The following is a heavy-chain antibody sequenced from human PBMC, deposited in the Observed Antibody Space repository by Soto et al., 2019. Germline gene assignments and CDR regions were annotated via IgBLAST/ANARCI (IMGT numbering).Heavy chain of an antibody. CDR1: GFTLGNYA. J-gene: IGHJ4*02. D-gene: IGHD7-27*01. Sequence: EVQLLESGGGLVQPGGSLRLSCAASGFTLGNYAFRWVRQAPGKGLEWVSVISGGGDATYYPDSVKGRFTTFRDNSKNTLYLQMNSLRAEDTAYYYWEKMCLGSITLPALYSLDYWGQGTLVTVSS. CDR2: ISGGGDAT. CDR3: EKMCLGSITLPALYSLDY. V-gene: IGHV3-23*01.